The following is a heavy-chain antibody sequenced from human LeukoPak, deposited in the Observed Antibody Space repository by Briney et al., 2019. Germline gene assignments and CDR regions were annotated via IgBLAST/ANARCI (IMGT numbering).Heavy chain of an antibody. J-gene: IGHJ6*03. CDR3: ARETVTEYYYGSGSYYNVYYYYYMDV. CDR2: IYYSGST. D-gene: IGHD3-10*01. V-gene: IGHV4-39*07. Sequence: SETLSLTCTVSGGSISSSSYYWGWIRQPPGKGLEWIGSIYYSGSTYYNPSLKSRVTISVDTSKNQFSLKLSSVTAADTAVYYCARETVTEYYYGSGSYYNVYYYYYMDVWGKGTTVTISS. CDR1: GGSISSSSYY.